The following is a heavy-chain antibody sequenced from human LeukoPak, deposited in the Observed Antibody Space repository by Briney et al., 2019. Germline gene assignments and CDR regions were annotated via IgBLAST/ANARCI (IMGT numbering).Heavy chain of an antibody. J-gene: IGHJ4*02. Sequence: GASVKVSCKASGYTFTGYYIHWVRQAPGQGLEWMGWINPDSGGTNYAQKFQGRVTMTTDTSTSTAYMELRSLRSDDTAVYYCARLDHYYDFDYWGQGTLVTVSS. CDR3: ARLDHYYDFDY. CDR2: INPDSGGT. V-gene: IGHV1-2*02. CDR1: GYTFTGYY. D-gene: IGHD3-22*01.